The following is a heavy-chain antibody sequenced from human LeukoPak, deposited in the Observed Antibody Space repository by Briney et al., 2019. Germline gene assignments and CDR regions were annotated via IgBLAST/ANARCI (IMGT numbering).Heavy chain of an antibody. D-gene: IGHD2-2*01. CDR1: GYSFTSYW. V-gene: IGHV5-51*01. J-gene: IGHJ6*02. CDR3: ARHYCSRTSCLYYYYGMDV. Sequence: GESLKISCKGSGYSFTSYWIGWVRQMPGKGLQWMGIIYPGYSDIRYSPSFQGQVTISADKFISTAYLQWSGLKASDTAMYYCARHYCSRTSCLYYYYGMDVWGQGTTVTVSS. CDR2: IYPGYSDI.